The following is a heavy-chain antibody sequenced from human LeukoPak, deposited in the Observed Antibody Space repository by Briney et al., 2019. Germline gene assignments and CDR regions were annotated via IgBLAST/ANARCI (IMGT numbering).Heavy chain of an antibody. Sequence: GGSLRLSCAASGFTYSSYAMSWVRQAPGKGLEWVSAISGSGGSTYYADSVKGRFTISRDNSKNTLYLQMNSLRAEDMAVYYCAKFFLGYYDSSGYYYYWGQGTLVTVSS. D-gene: IGHD3-22*01. CDR2: ISGSGGST. CDR1: GFTYSSYA. V-gene: IGHV3-23*01. J-gene: IGHJ4*02. CDR3: AKFFLGYYDSSGYYYY.